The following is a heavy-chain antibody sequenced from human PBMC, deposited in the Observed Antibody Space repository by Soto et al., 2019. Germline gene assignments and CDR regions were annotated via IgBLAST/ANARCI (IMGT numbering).Heavy chain of an antibody. CDR3: ARHVPYCSDTRHCASGMDV. V-gene: IGHV4-59*08. Sequence: SETLSLTCTVSGGSISSYYWSWIRQPPGKGLEWIGYIYYSGSTNYNPSLKSRVTISVDTSKNQFSLKLSSVTAADTAVYYCARHVPYCSDTRHCASGMDVWGQGTTVTVSS. D-gene: IGHD2-2*01. CDR2: IYYSGST. CDR1: GGSISSYY. J-gene: IGHJ6*02.